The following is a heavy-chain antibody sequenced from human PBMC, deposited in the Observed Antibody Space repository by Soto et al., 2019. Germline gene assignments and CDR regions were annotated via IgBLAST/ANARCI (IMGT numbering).Heavy chain of an antibody. V-gene: IGHV1-2*02. J-gene: IGHJ4*02. D-gene: IGHD3-22*01. Sequence: GASVKVSCKASGYTFTGYYVHWVRQAPGQGLEWMGWIHPNSGGTSSAQKFQGRVTMSRDTSISTAYMDLSSLRSDDTAVYYCSRVVGHYYDSSGYSDYWGQGTLVTVSS. CDR2: IHPNSGGT. CDR3: SRVVGHYYDSSGYSDY. CDR1: GYTFTGYY.